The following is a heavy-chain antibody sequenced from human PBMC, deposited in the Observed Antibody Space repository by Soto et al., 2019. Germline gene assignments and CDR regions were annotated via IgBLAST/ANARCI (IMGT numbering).Heavy chain of an antibody. Sequence: GSLRLSCAASGFTVSIGYMAWVRQAPGKGLEWISVLFSGGSSYYADSVKGRFTISRDNSKNTLSLEMSSLRLEDTAVYFCARDTYSSGWYDFWGQGTLVTVSS. J-gene: IGHJ5*01. D-gene: IGHD6-19*01. CDR3: ARDTYSSGWYDF. V-gene: IGHV3-53*05. CDR2: LFSGGSS. CDR1: GFTVSIGY.